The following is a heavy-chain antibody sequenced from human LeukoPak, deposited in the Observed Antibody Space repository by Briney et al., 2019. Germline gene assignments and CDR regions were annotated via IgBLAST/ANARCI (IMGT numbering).Heavy chain of an antibody. CDR1: GDSISISSYY. CDR3: ARHEGSTGWYKY. V-gene: IGHV4-61*05. Sequence: PSETLSLTCTVSGDSISISSYYWSWIRQPPEKGLEWTGYIYNTETTNYNPSLKSRVTISVDTSKNQISLKLSSVTAADTAVYYCARHEGSTGWYKYWGQGTLVTVSS. CDR2: IYNTETT. J-gene: IGHJ4*02. D-gene: IGHD6-19*01.